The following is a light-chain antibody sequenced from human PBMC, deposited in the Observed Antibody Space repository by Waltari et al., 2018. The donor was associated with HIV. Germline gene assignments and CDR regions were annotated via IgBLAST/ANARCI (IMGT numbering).Light chain of an antibody. V-gene: IGKV3-11*01. CDR3: QQRRNWPPGAT. J-gene: IGKJ4*01. CDR2: GAS. Sequence: EIVLTQSPAPLSLSPGARATLSCRASQSVRSYLAWYQQKPGQAPKLLIYGASNRATGIPARFSGSGSGTDFTLTISSLEPEDFAVYYCQQRRNWPPGATFGGGTKVEIK. CDR1: QSVRSY.